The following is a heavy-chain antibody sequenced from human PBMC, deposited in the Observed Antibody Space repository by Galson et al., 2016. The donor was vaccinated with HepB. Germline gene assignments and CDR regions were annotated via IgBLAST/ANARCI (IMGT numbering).Heavy chain of an antibody. D-gene: IGHD1-14*01. CDR1: GFTFSNAW. J-gene: IGHJ4*02. Sequence: SLRLSCAASGFTFSNAWMSWVRQAPGKGLEWVGRIKSKTDGGTTDYAAPVKGRFIISSDDSNNTLYLQMNSLTIEDTAVYYCTTLTDHYPELGWGQGTLVTVSS. CDR2: IKSKTDGGTT. V-gene: IGHV3-15*01. CDR3: TTLTDHYPELG.